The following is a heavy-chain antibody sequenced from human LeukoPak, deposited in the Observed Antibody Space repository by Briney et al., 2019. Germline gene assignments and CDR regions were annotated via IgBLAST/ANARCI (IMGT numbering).Heavy chain of an antibody. D-gene: IGHD3-16*02. V-gene: IGHV1-2*02. Sequence: ASVKVSCKASGYTFTGYYMHWVRQAPGQGLEWVGWINPNSGGTNYAQKFQGRVTMTRDTSISTAYMELSRLRSDDTAVYYCARVAPLRLGELSFLRFWDYWGQGTLVTVSS. CDR2: INPNSGGT. J-gene: IGHJ4*02. CDR1: GYTFTGYY. CDR3: ARVAPLRLGELSFLRFWDY.